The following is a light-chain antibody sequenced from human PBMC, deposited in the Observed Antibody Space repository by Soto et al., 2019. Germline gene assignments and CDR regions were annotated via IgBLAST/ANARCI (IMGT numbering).Light chain of an antibody. Sequence: QSVLTQPPSVSGAPGQRVTISCSGSSSNIGAGYEVHWYQQPPGTAPRLLIYNHNYRPSGVPGRFSGSKSSTSASLAITGLQAEDEADYYCQSYDISLGGRVVFGGGTKLTVL. J-gene: IGLJ2*01. V-gene: IGLV1-40*01. CDR2: NHN. CDR1: SSNIGAGYE. CDR3: QSYDISLGGRVV.